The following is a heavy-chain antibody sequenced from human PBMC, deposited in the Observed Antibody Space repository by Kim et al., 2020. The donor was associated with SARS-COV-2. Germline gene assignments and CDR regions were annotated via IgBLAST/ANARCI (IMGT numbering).Heavy chain of an antibody. D-gene: IGHD3-22*01. CDR2: ISGSGGST. CDR1: GFTFSSYA. J-gene: IGHJ2*01. CDR3: AKEPYYDSSGYFNWYFDL. V-gene: IGHV3-23*01. Sequence: GGSLRLSCAASGFTFSSYAMSWVRQAPGKGLEWVSAISGSGGSTYYADSVKGRFTISRDNSKNTLYLQMNSLRAEDTAVYYCAKEPYYDSSGYFNWYFDLWGRGTLVTVSS.